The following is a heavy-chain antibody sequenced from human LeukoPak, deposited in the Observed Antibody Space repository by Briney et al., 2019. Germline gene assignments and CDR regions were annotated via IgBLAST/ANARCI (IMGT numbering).Heavy chain of an antibody. D-gene: IGHD2-2*02. V-gene: IGHV4-59*08. CDR1: GGSITNHY. J-gene: IGHJ3*02. CDR3: ARLRLMSDAITYHAFDI. Sequence: PSETLSLTCTVFGGSITNHYWSWVRQTPGKGQEYIAYINYSGDINYNPSLQSRVAISIDTSKNQFSLRLSFVTAADTAEYYCARLRLMSDAITYHAFDIWGQGTMLTVSS. CDR2: INYSGDI.